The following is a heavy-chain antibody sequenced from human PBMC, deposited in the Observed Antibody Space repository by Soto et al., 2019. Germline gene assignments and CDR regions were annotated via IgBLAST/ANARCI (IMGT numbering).Heavy chain of an antibody. CDR1: GFSFSNYA. CDR3: AKGGATYGLLTHDY. Sequence: EVQLLESGGGLVQPGGSLRLSCAASGFSFSNYAMSWVRQAPGKGQEWVSTMSGSGYNTYYADSVKGRFAISRDTSKNTLYLQMNSLTAEDTAVYYCAKGGATYGLLTHDYWGEGTLVTVSS. CDR2: MSGSGYNT. D-gene: IGHD3-9*01. J-gene: IGHJ4*02. V-gene: IGHV3-23*01.